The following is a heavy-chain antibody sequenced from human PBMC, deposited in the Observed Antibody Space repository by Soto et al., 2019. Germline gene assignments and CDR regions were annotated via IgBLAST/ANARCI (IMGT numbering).Heavy chain of an antibody. CDR1: GGSISSYY. CDR2: IYYSGST. D-gene: IGHD4-4*01. J-gene: IGHJ4*02. CDR3: ARGMTTVYY. Sequence: SETLSLTCTVSGGSISSYYWSWIRQPPGKGLKWIGYIYYSGSTNYNPSLKSRVTISVDTSKNQFSLKLSSVIAADTAVYYCARGMTTVYYWGQGTLVTVSS. V-gene: IGHV4-59*01.